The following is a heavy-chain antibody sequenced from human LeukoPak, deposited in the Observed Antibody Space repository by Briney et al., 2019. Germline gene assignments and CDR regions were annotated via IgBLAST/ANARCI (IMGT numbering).Heavy chain of an antibody. J-gene: IGHJ4*02. V-gene: IGHV4-4*07. CDR1: GGSFSGYY. CDR3: ARVSSAGIWDY. CDR2: IYTSGST. Sequence: PETLSLTCTVSGGSFSGYYWSWIRQPAGKGLEWIGRIYTSGSTNYNPSLKSRVTMSVDTSKNQFSLKLSSVTAADTAVYYCARVSSAGIWDYWGQGTLVTVSS. D-gene: IGHD6-19*01.